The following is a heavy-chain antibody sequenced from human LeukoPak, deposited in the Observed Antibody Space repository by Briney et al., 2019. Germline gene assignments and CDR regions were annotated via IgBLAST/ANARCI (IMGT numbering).Heavy chain of an antibody. CDR1: GGSISSYY. J-gene: IGHJ5*02. D-gene: IGHD3-22*01. V-gene: IGHV4-59*01. CDR3: ARDGTDSSGYYWFDP. CDR2: IYYSGST. Sequence: PSETLSLTCTVSGGSISSYYWSWIRQPPGKGLEWIGYIYYSGSTNYNPSLKSRVTISVDTSKNQFSLKLSSVTAADTAVYYCARDGTDSSGYYWFDPWGQGTLATVSS.